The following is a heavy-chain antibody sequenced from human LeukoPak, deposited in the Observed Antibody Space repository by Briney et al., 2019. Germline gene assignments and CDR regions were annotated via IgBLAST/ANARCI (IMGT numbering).Heavy chain of an antibody. V-gene: IGHV3-48*01. CDR1: GFTFSSYW. J-gene: IGHJ6*03. CDR2: ISSSSSTI. D-gene: IGHD4-17*01. Sequence: PGGSLRLSCAASGFTFSSYWMSWVRQAPGKGLEWVSYISSSSSTIYYADSVKGRFTISRDNAKNSLYLQMNSLRAEDTAVYYCARGSTVTRRVSYYYYYYMDVWGKGTTVTVSS. CDR3: ARGSTVTRRVSYYYYYYMDV.